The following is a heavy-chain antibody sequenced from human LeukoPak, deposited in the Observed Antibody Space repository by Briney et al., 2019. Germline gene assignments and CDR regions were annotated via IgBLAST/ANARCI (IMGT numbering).Heavy chain of an antibody. V-gene: IGHV3-64D*06. CDR2: ISSNGGST. CDR1: GFTFSRYA. J-gene: IGHJ4*02. D-gene: IGHD3-10*01. CDR3: VKDGSGSYYTYYFDY. Sequence: GGSLRLSCSASGFTFSRYAMHWVRQAPGKGLEYVSAISSNGGSTYYADSMKGRFTISRDNSKNTLYLQMSSLRAEDTAVYYCVKDGSGSYYTYYFDYWGQGTLVTVSS.